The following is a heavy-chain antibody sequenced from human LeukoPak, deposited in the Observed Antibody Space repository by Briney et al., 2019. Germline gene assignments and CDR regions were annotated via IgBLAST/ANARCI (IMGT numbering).Heavy chain of an antibody. D-gene: IGHD3-10*01. V-gene: IGHV3-23*01. Sequence: GGSLRLSCVASGFTFSSYAMSWVRQAPGKGLEWVSVINDSGGSTYYADSVRGRFTISRDNSKNTMYLQMNSLRAEDTAVYYCATSGFGSGSYYAAFDYWGQGTLVTVSS. CDR2: INDSGGST. CDR1: GFTFSSYA. CDR3: ATSGFGSGSYYAAFDY. J-gene: IGHJ4*02.